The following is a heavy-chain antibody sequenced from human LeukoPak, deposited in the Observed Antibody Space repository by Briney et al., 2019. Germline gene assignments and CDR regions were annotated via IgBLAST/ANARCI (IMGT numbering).Heavy chain of an antibody. Sequence: PGGSLRLSCAASGFTFSNYAMSWVRQAPGKGLEWVSAISGSGGSTYYADSVKGRFTISRDNSKNTLYLQMNSLRAEDTAVYYCASFPGYSSGWYDYWGQGTLVTVSS. D-gene: IGHD6-19*01. V-gene: IGHV3-23*01. CDR2: ISGSGGST. CDR3: ASFPGYSSGWYDY. CDR1: GFTFSNYA. J-gene: IGHJ4*02.